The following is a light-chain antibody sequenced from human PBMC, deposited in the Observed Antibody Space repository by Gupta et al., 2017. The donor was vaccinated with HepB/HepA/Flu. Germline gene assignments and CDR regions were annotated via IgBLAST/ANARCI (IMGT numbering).Light chain of an antibody. Sequence: SYVLTPPPSVSVAPGKTARLTCGGNNIGSKSVHWYQQKPGQAPLLVISYDSGRPSGIPERFSGSNSGNTAILTISRVEAGDEADYYCQVWASSGDPQYFFGPGTKVTVL. CDR2: YDS. J-gene: IGLJ1*01. V-gene: IGLV3-21*04. CDR3: QVWASSGDPQYF. CDR1: NIGSKS.